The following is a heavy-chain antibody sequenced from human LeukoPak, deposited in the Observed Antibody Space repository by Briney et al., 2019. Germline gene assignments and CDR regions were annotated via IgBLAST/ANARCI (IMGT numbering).Heavy chain of an antibody. D-gene: IGHD5-12*01. J-gene: IGHJ4*02. CDR2: INEDGSED. CDR1: GFNFISYW. CDR3: VRGLATIDY. V-gene: IGHV3-7*01. Sequence: GGSLRLSCATSGFNFISYWVTWVRQAPGKGLECVANINEDGSEDFYVDSVKGRFTISRDNTMNLLYLQMNSLRAEDTALYYCVRGLATIDYWGQGTLVTVSS.